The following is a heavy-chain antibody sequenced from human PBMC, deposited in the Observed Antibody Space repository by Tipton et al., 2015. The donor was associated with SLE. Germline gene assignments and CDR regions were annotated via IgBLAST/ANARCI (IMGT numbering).Heavy chain of an antibody. V-gene: IGHV4-4*08. D-gene: IGHD2-15*01. Sequence: TLSLTCTVSGGSISSYYWSWIRQSPGKGLEWIGYIYTSGSTNYNPSLKSRVTISADTSKNQFSLKLSSVTAADTAVYYCAGGWQDYCSGGTCYALDYWGQGKLVTVSS. CDR3: AGGWQDYCSGGTCYALDY. CDR1: GGSISSYY. CDR2: IYTSGST. J-gene: IGHJ4*02.